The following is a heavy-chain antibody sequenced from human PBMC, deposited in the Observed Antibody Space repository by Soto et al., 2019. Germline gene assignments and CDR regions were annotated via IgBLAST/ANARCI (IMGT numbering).Heavy chain of an antibody. Sequence: QMQLVQPGAEVKKPGSSVQVSCKASGGTFSNYEISWGRQAPGQGLEWMGASISISTTGKYAQKFQDRVTLTADESTSTAKMELSSLNSDDTAVYYCAGRSCRGGSCHGRYDYGMDVWGQGTTVTVSS. V-gene: IGHV1-69*01. CDR3: AGRSCRGGSCHGRYDYGMDV. CDR2: SISISTTG. CDR1: GGTFSNYE. J-gene: IGHJ6*02. D-gene: IGHD2-15*01.